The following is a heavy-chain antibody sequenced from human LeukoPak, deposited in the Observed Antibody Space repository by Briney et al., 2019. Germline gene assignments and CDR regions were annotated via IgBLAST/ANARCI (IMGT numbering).Heavy chain of an antibody. CDR2: TSSSGEAT. J-gene: IGHJ5*01. CDR1: GFTFNIYA. CDR3: AKDRPNYYGTNGHYYRRDGDS. V-gene: IGHV3-23*01. D-gene: IGHD3-22*01. Sequence: GGSLRLSCAASGFTFNIYAMSWVRQTPGKGVEGVSSTSSSGEATYYADSVKGRFTISRDNSRNTLYLQMNSLRAEDTAVYYCAKDRPNYYGTNGHYYRRDGDSWGQGTLVTVSS.